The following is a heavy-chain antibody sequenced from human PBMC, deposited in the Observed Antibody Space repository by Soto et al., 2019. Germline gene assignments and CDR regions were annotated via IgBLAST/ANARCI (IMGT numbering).Heavy chain of an antibody. CDR1: GYTFTSYA. J-gene: IGHJ3*02. CDR2: INAGNGNT. Sequence: ASVKVSCKASGYTFTSYAMHWVRQAPGQRLEWMGWINAGNGNTKYSQKFQGRVTITRDTSASTAYMELSSLRSEDTAVYYCAADGTFEDAFDIWGQGTMVTVSS. D-gene: IGHD3-9*01. CDR3: AADGTFEDAFDI. V-gene: IGHV1-3*01.